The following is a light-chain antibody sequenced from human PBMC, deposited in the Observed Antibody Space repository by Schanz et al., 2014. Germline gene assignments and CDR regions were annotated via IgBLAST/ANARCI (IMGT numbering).Light chain of an antibody. CDR3: QQYYRYPYT. Sequence: DIQMTQSPSTLSASVGDRVTITCRASQSISSWLAWYQQKPGKAPKLLIYDASSLESGVPSRFSGSGSGTEFTLTISSLQPDDFATYYCQQYYRYPYTFGRGSRLDIK. V-gene: IGKV1-5*01. J-gene: IGKJ2*01. CDR1: QSISSW. CDR2: DAS.